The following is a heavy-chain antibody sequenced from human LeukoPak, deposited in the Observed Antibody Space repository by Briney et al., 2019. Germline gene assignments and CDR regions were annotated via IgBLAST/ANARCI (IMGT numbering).Heavy chain of an antibody. CDR2: IYTSGST. CDR3: ARQYYYDSSGYDAFDI. J-gene: IGHJ3*02. Sequence: SETLSLTCTVSGGSISSSSYYWGWIRQPPGKGLEWIGRIYTSGSTNYNPSLKSRVTMSVDTSKNQFSLKLSSVTAADTAVYYCARQYYYDSSGYDAFDIWGQGTMVTVSS. CDR1: GGSISSSSYY. V-gene: IGHV4-61*05. D-gene: IGHD3-22*01.